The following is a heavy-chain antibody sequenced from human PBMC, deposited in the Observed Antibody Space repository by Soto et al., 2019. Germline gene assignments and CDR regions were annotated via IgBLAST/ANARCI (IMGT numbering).Heavy chain of an antibody. D-gene: IGHD3-3*01. V-gene: IGHV3-7*01. CDR1: GFTYSAYY. CDR2: IKDDGTKT. J-gene: IGHJ6*02. Sequence: PGGSLRLSCSASGFTYSAYYMNWVRQAPGKGLEWVANIKDDGTKTFYADSVRGRFTISRDNATTSLYLQMNSLRAEDTAVYYCARHMYYDFWSGYFLDYYYYYGMDVWGQGTTVTVPS. CDR3: ARHMYYDFWSGYFLDYYYYYGMDV.